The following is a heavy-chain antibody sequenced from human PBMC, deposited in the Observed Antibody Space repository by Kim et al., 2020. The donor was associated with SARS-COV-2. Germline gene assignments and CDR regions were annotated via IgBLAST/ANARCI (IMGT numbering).Heavy chain of an antibody. J-gene: IGHJ3*02. CDR1: GYTFTYRY. CDR2: ITPFNGNT. V-gene: IGHV1-45*02. D-gene: IGHD3-10*01. CDR3: ASSDYYGSGSGDAFVI. Sequence: SVKVSCKASGYTFTYRYLHWVRQAPGQELEWMGWITPFNGNTNYAQKFQDRVTITRARYMSTAYMELSSLRSEDTAMYYCASSDYYGSGSGDAFVIWG.